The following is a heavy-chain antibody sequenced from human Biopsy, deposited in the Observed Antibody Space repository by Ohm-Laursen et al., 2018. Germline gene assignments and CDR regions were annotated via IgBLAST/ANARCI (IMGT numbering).Heavy chain of an antibody. V-gene: IGHV1-8*01. D-gene: IGHD3-16*02. J-gene: IGHJ3*02. CDR3: AIVRRFAFDI. CDR2: MNPYSGST. CDR1: GYTFISYD. Sequence: ASVMVSCKASGYTFISYDISWVRQAPGQGLEWMGWMNPYSGSTGYAPKFQGRLSLTRNTSTSTGYMELSSLRSEDTALYYCAIVRRFAFDIWGQGTMVTVSS.